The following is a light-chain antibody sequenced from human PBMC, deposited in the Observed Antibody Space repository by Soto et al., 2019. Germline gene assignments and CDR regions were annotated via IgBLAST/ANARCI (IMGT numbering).Light chain of an antibody. CDR3: SSYTSSSPRV. V-gene: IGLV2-14*01. Sequence: QSALTQPASVSGSPGQSITIFCTGTSSDIGSYNYVSWYQQHPGKAPKLIIYDVTNRPSGVSNHFSGSKSGNTASLTISGLQAEDEADYYCSSYTSSSPRVFGGGTKVTVL. CDR2: DVT. J-gene: IGLJ2*01. CDR1: SSDIGSYNY.